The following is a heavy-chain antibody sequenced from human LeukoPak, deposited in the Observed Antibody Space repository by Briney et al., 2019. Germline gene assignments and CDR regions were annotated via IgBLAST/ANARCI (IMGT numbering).Heavy chain of an antibody. D-gene: IGHD3-16*01. V-gene: IGHV1-2*02. J-gene: IGHJ5*02. CDR2: INPYNGDT. Sequence: ASVKVSCKASGYTFTGYYIYWVRQAPGQGLEWMGWINPYNGDTNYAQKFQGRVALTRDTSITTSYMDLSELTSDDTAVYYCARGRVGGVNWFDPWGQGTLVTVSS. CDR3: ARGRVGGVNWFDP. CDR1: GYTFTGYY.